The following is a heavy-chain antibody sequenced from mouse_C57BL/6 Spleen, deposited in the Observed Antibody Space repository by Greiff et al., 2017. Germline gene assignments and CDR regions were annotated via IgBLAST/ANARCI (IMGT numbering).Heavy chain of an antibody. J-gene: IGHJ3*01. CDR2: ISYDGSN. D-gene: IGHD2-4*01. CDR3: AKGYYDSFAY. Sequence: EVKLMESGPGLVKPSQSLSLTCSVSGYSITSGYYWNWIRQFPGNKLEWMGYISYDGSNNYNPSLKNRISITRDTSKNQFFMKLNSVTTEDTATYYCAKGYYDSFAYWGQGTLVTVSA. CDR1: GYSITSGYY. V-gene: IGHV3-6*01.